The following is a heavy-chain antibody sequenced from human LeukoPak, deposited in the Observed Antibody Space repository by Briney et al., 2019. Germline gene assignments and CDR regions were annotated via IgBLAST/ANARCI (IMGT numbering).Heavy chain of an antibody. CDR3: AKKWGVGTTTLDYFDY. V-gene: IGHV3-23*01. CDR1: GFTFSNYA. CDR2: IRGGAGST. J-gene: IGHJ4*02. D-gene: IGHD1-26*01. Sequence: GGSLRLSCAASGFTFSNYAMSWVRQAPGKGLEWVSGIRGGAGSTYYADSVKGRFTISRDNSKNTLYLQMNSLTDDDTAVYYCAKKWGVGTTTLDYFDYWGQGTLVTVSS.